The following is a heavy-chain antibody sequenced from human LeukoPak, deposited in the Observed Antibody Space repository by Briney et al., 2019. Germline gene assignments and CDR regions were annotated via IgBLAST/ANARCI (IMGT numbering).Heavy chain of an antibody. Sequence: GGSLRLFRAASGFTLCSFAMRWVRQAPGKGLEWVSAISGSGGSTYYADSVKGRFTISRDNSKNTLYLQMNSLRAEDTAVYYCAKMPTPVWWLRPVGAFDIWGQGTMVTVSS. D-gene: IGHD5-12*01. V-gene: IGHV3-23*01. CDR2: ISGSGGST. CDR1: GFTLCSFA. J-gene: IGHJ3*02. CDR3: AKMPTPVWWLRPVGAFDI.